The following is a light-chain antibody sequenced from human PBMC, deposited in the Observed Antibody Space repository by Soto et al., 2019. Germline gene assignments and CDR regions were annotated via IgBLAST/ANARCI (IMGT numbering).Light chain of an antibody. CDR3: QQYNTYWT. J-gene: IGKJ1*01. Sequence: DIRMTQSPSTLSASVGDRVTITCRASQSISHWLAWYQQKPGKAPKLLIFKASILKNGVPSRFSGSGSGTEFTLSISSLQPDDFATYYCQQYNTYWTFGQGTKVEIK. CDR2: KAS. CDR1: QSISHW. V-gene: IGKV1-5*03.